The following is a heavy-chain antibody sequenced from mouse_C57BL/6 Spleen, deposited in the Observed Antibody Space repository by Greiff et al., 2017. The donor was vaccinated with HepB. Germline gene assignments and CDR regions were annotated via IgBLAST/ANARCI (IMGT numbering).Heavy chain of an antibody. Sequence: EVQLVESGPGLVKPSQSLSLTCSVTGYSITSGYYWNWIRQFPGNKLEWMGYISYDGSNNYNPSLKNRISITRDTSKNQFFLKLNSVTTEDTATYDCARDRGLREVLFDYWGQGTTLTVSS. J-gene: IGHJ2*01. D-gene: IGHD2-4*01. V-gene: IGHV3-6*01. CDR1: GYSITSGYY. CDR3: ARDRGLREVLFDY. CDR2: ISYDGSN.